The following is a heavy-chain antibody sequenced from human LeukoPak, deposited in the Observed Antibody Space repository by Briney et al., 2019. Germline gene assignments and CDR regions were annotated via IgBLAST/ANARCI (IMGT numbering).Heavy chain of an antibody. Sequence: SVKVSCKASGGTFSSYAISWVRQAPGQGLEWMGRIIPIFGTANYAQKFQGRVTITTDESTSTAYMELSSLRSEDTAVYYCASLGYYDSSGYGYWGQGTLVTVSS. J-gene: IGHJ4*02. CDR1: GGTFSSYA. V-gene: IGHV1-69*05. D-gene: IGHD3-22*01. CDR2: IIPIFGTA. CDR3: ASLGYYDSSGYGY.